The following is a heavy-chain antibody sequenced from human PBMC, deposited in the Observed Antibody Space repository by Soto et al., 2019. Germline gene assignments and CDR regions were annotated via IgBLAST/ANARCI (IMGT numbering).Heavy chain of an antibody. J-gene: IGHJ4*02. CDR3: TRVAGYGSGTRHFDN. D-gene: IGHD3-10*01. CDR1: GYAFMSYG. Sequence: QVQLMQSGVEVTKPGASVTLSCKTSGYAFMSYGLSWVRLAPGQGLERMGWTVAGSGNRIYAQKFQVRMNMNIDRSTNRVYMELRRLRSDDSALYFCTRVAGYGSGTRHFDNWGQGTLVTVSS. CDR2: TVAGSGNR. V-gene: IGHV1-18*01.